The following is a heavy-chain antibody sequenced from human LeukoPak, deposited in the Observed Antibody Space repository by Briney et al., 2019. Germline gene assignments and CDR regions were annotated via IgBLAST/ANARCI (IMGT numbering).Heavy chain of an antibody. D-gene: IGHD3-10*01. J-gene: IGHJ5*02. CDR1: GGSFSGYY. Sequence: PSETLSLTCAVYGGSFSGYYWSWIRQPPGKGLEWIGEINHSGSTNYNPSLKSRVTISVDTSKNQFSLKLSSVTAADTAVYYCARVSRLMVRGVIITNWFDPWGQGTLVTVSS. V-gene: IGHV4-34*01. CDR3: ARVSRLMVRGVIITNWFDP. CDR2: INHSGST.